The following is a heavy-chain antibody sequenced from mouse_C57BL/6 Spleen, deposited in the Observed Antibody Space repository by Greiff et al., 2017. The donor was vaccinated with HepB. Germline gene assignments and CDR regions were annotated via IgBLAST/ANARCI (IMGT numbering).Heavy chain of an antibody. V-gene: IGHV1-26*01. Sequence: EVQLQQSGPELVKPGASVKISCKASGYTFTDYYMNWVKQSHGKSLEWIGDINPNNGGTSYNQKFKGKATLTVDKSSSTAYMELRSLTSEDSAVYYCARSPRITTVVEVPYYFDYWGQGTTLTVSS. D-gene: IGHD1-1*01. CDR2: INPNNGGT. CDR1: GYTFTDYY. J-gene: IGHJ2*01. CDR3: ARSPRITTVVEVPYYFDY.